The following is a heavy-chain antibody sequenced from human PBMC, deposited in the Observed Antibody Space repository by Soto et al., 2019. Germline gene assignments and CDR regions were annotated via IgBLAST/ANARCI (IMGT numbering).Heavy chain of an antibody. V-gene: IGHV6-1*01. J-gene: IGHJ6*02. Sequence: PSQTLSLTCAISGDGVSSNSAAWNWIRQSPSRGLERLGRTYYRSKWYNDYAVSVKSRITINPDTSKNQFSLQLNSVTPEDTAVYYCAKGIAVAGYYYYGMDVWGQGTTVTVSS. CDR1: GDGVSSNSAA. CDR3: AKGIAVAGYYYYGMDV. CDR2: TYYRSKWYN. D-gene: IGHD6-19*01.